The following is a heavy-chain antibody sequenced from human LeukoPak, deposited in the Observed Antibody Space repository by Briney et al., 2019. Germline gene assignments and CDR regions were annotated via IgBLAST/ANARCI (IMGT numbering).Heavy chain of an antibody. J-gene: IGHJ4*02. D-gene: IGHD1-14*01. Sequence: SETLSLTCPVSGGPISNYYWSWIRQPPGKGLEWIGYIYYSGSTNYNPSLKSRVTISVDTSKNQFSLRLSSVTAVDTAVYYCARSPRGGTKTYFDYWGQGTLVTVSP. CDR1: GGPISNYY. CDR3: ARSPRGGTKTYFDY. CDR2: IYYSGST. V-gene: IGHV4-59*01.